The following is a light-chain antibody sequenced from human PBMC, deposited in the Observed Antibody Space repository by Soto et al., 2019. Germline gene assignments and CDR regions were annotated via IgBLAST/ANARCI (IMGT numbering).Light chain of an antibody. J-gene: IGKJ4*01. CDR1: QSVSGSY. V-gene: IGKV3-20*01. Sequence: IVVTQSPATVSVSPGERATLSCRASQSVSGSYLAWYQQKPGQAPRLLIYGASSRATGIPDRFSGSGSGTDFTLTISRLEPKDFAVYYCQQHDKLPREIGGGTKVDIK. CDR3: QQHDKLPRE. CDR2: GAS.